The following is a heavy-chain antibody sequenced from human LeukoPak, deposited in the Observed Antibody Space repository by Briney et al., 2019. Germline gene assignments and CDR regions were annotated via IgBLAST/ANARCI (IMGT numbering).Heavy chain of an antibody. Sequence: GGSLRLSCAASGFTLSNYGVTWVRKAPGKGLEWVSAITPSGDRTFHADSLKGRLTISGDNSKSTVYLQMNSLRAEDTAEYYCGDSRSSGYYDFRGQGTLVTVSS. V-gene: IGHV3-23*01. CDR1: GFTLSNYG. J-gene: IGHJ4*02. CDR3: GDSRSSGYYDF. D-gene: IGHD3-22*01. CDR2: ITPSGDRT.